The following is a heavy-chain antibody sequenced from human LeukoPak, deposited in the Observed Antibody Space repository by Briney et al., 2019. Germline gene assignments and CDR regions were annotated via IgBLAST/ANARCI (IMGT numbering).Heavy chain of an antibody. CDR3: ARDAELGIFDY. V-gene: IGHV3-74*01. D-gene: IGHD7-27*01. J-gene: IGHJ4*02. CDR1: GFTFSPYW. CDR2: ISSDGSDT. Sequence: GGSLRLSCAASGFTFSPYWMHWVRQAPGEGLVWVSCISSDGSDTRYADSVKGRFTISRDNSKNTLYLQMNSLRAEDTAVYYCARDAELGIFDYWGQGTLVTVSS.